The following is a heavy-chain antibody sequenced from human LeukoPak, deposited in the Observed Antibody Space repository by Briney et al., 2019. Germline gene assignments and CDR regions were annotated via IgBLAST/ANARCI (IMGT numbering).Heavy chain of an antibody. CDR2: IKEDGSDK. CDR1: GFTFSDYW. V-gene: IGHV3-7*01. D-gene: IGHD3-16*01. J-gene: IGHJ6*04. CDR3: VRESGVWVGPGIGRPLDV. Sequence: GALRLSCAVSGFTFSDYWMTWVRQAPGRGLEWVANIKEDGSDKQYVDSVQGRFTISRDNAENSLYLQMNSLRAEDTAVYYCVRESGVWVGPGIGRPLDVWGKGTAVTVSS.